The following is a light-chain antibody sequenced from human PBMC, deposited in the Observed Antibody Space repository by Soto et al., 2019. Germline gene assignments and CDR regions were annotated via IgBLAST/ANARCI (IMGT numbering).Light chain of an antibody. Sequence: QPVLTQSPSASASLGASVKLTCTLSSGHSSYAIAWHQQQPEKGPRYLMKLNSDGSHSKGDGIPDRFSGSSSGAERYLTISSFQSEDEADYYCQTWGTGIVVFGGGTKL. CDR2: LNSDGSH. CDR3: QTWGTGIVV. V-gene: IGLV4-69*01. J-gene: IGLJ2*01. CDR1: SGHSSYA.